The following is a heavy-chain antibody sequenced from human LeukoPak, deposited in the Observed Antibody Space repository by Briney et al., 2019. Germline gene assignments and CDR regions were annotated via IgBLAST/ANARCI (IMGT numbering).Heavy chain of an antibody. CDR1: GFTFDDYA. Sequence: GGSLRLSCAASGFTFDDYAMHWVRQAPGKGLEWVSGISWNSGSIGYADSVKGRFTISRDNAKNSLYLQMNSLRAEDTALYYCAKENYDILTGQQRGYYFGYWGQGTLVTVSS. CDR2: ISWNSGSI. J-gene: IGHJ4*02. D-gene: IGHD3-9*01. V-gene: IGHV3-9*01. CDR3: AKENYDILTGQQRGYYFGY.